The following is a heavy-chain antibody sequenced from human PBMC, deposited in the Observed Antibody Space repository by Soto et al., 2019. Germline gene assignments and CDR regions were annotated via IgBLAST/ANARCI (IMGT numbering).Heavy chain of an antibody. V-gene: IGHV1-69*01. CDR2: IIPIFGTA. Sequence: QVQLVQSGAEVKKPGSSVKVSCKASGGTFSSYAISWVRQAPGQGLEWMGGIIPIFGTANYTQKFQGRVTITADESPSTAYMELSSLRSEDTAVYYCARGRDGYTHGAFDIWGQGTMVTVSS. D-gene: IGHD5-12*01. CDR1: GGTFSSYA. J-gene: IGHJ3*02. CDR3: ARGRDGYTHGAFDI.